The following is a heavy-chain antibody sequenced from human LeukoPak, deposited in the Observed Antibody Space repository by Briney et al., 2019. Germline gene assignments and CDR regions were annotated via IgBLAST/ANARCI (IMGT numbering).Heavy chain of an antibody. CDR3: AKPGIAVAGPDY. Sequence: GGSLRLSCSASGFTFSSYAMSWVRQAPGKGLEWVSAISSSGGSTYYADSVKGRFTISRDNSKNTLYLQMNSLRAEDTAVYYCAKPGIAVAGPDYWGQGTLVTVSS. CDR2: ISSSGGST. J-gene: IGHJ4*02. D-gene: IGHD6-19*01. V-gene: IGHV3-23*01. CDR1: GFTFSSYA.